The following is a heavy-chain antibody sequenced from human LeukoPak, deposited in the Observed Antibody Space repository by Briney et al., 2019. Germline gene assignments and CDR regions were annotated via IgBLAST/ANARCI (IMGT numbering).Heavy chain of an antibody. CDR3: ARDWRGY. CDR2: ISSSGSSI. Sequence: GGSLRLSCAASGFTFSDYYKSWIRQPPGEGLEWDSYISSSGSSIYYEDSVKGRFTISRDNAKNYLYLQMNSLRAEDTAVYYCARDWRGYWGKGTLVTVSS. CDR1: GFTFSDYY. V-gene: IGHV3-11*01. D-gene: IGHD1-1*01. J-gene: IGHJ4*02.